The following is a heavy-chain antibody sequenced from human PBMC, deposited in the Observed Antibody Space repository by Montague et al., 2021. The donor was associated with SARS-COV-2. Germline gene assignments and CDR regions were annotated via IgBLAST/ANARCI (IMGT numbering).Heavy chain of an antibody. J-gene: IGHJ4*02. Sequence: SETLSLTCAVYGGSFSGYYWSWIRQPPGKGLEWIGEINHSGSTNYNPSLKSRVTISVDTSKSQFSLKLSSVTAADTAVYYCARDAAVAGIDYWGQGTLVTVS. CDR3: ARDAAVAGIDY. CDR1: GGSFSGYY. V-gene: IGHV4-34*01. CDR2: INHSGST. D-gene: IGHD6-19*01.